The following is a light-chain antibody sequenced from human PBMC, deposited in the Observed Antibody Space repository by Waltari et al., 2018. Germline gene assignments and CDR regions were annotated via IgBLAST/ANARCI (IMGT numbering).Light chain of an antibody. V-gene: IGKV3-15*01. CDR1: QSVSSN. J-gene: IGKJ2*01. CDR2: GAS. Sequence: EIVMTQSPATLSVSPGERATLSCRASQSVSSNLAWYQQKPGQAPSLLIYGASTRATGIPARFRGSGSGTELALTISSMQSEDFAVYYCQQYNDWPPMYTFGQGTKLEIK. CDR3: QQYNDWPPMYT.